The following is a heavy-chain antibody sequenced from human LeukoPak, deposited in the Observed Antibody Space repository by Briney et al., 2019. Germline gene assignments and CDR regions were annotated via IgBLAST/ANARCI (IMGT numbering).Heavy chain of an antibody. V-gene: IGHV4-38-2*02. CDR1: GYSISSGFY. Sequence: PSETLSLTCSVSGYSISSGFYWGWIRQPPGKGLEWIGSIYHSGSTYYNPSLKSRVTISVDTSKNQFSLKLSSVTAADTAVYYCARLFVWLPDYWGQGTLVTVSS. J-gene: IGHJ4*02. CDR2: IYHSGST. D-gene: IGHD2-8*01. CDR3: ARLFVWLPDY.